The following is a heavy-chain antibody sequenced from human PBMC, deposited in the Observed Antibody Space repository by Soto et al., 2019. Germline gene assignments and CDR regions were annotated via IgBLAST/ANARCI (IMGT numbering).Heavy chain of an antibody. CDR2: ISSSGSTI. CDR1: GFTFSDYY. V-gene: IGHV3-11*01. Sequence: GGSLRLSCAASGFTFSDYYMSWIRQAPGKGLEWVSYISSSGSTIYYADSVKGRFTISRDNAKNSLYLQMNSLRAEDTAVYYCAREPIRQLLFYGMDVWGQGTTATVSS. J-gene: IGHJ6*02. D-gene: IGHD2-2*01. CDR3: AREPIRQLLFYGMDV.